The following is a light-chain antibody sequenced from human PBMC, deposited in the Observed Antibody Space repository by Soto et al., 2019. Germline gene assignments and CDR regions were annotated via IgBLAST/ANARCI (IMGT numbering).Light chain of an antibody. CDR2: KAS. Sequence: DIQMTQSPSTLSASLGDRVTITCRASQSISSWLAWYQQKPGKAPKLLIYKASSLESGVPSRFSGSGSGTEFTLTISSLQPDAFATYYCQRYNTYSRTFGQGTGVDIK. V-gene: IGKV1-5*03. J-gene: IGKJ1*01. CDR1: QSISSW. CDR3: QRYNTYSRT.